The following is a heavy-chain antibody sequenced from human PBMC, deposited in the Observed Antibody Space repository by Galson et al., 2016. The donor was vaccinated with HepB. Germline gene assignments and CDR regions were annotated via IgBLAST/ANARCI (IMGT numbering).Heavy chain of an antibody. Sequence: SLRLSCAASGFTFTNYWMSWVRQAPGKGLEWVAQIDQDANENYYVDSVKGRFTISRDNAKNSLYLQMNSLRAEDTAVYYCARDATRGGDFDQWAQGTLVIVSS. D-gene: IGHD2-21*01. CDR2: IDQDANEN. J-gene: IGHJ4*02. V-gene: IGHV3-7*01. CDR3: ARDATRGGDFDQ. CDR1: GFTFTNYW.